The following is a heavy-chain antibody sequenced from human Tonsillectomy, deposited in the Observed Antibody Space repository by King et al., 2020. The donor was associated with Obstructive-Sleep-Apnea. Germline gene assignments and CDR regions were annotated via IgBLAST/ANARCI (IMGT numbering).Heavy chain of an antibody. D-gene: IGHD2/OR15-2a*01. J-gene: IGHJ6*02. CDR2: INPNSDAT. Sequence: QLVQSGAEVKKPGASVKVSCKASGYTFTGYYMHWVRQAPGQGLEWMGWINPNSDATNYAQKFQGWVTMTRDTSISTAYMELSRLRSDDTAVYYCARRGTELAFRRNMDPHAHMDVWGQGTTVTVSS. CDR3: ARRGTELAFRRNMDPHAHMDV. V-gene: IGHV1-2*04. CDR1: GYTFTGYY.